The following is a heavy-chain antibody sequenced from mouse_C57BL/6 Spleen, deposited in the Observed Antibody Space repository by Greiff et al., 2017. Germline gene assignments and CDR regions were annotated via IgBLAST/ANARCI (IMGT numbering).Heavy chain of an antibody. J-gene: IGHJ3*01. CDR2: ISGGGGNT. Sequence: EVKLVESGGGLVKPGGSLKLSCAASGFTFSSYTMSWVRQTPEKRLEWVATISGGGGNTYYPDSVKGRFTISRDNAKNTLYRQMSSLRSEDTALYYCVRQGDYDFPFAYWGQGTLVTVSA. D-gene: IGHD2-4*01. V-gene: IGHV5-9*01. CDR3: VRQGDYDFPFAY. CDR1: GFTFSSYT.